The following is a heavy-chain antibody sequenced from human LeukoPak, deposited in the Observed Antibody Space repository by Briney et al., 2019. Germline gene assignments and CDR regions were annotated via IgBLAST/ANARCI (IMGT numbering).Heavy chain of an antibody. J-gene: IGHJ4*02. CDR1: GYTFTSYY. Sequence: ASVKVSCKASGYTFTSYYMHWVRQAPGQGLEWMGIINPSGGSTSYAQKFQGRVTMTRNTSISTAYMELSSLRSEDTAVYYCARARKRGYYFGYWGQGTLVTVSS. D-gene: IGHD2-15*01. V-gene: IGHV1-46*01. CDR3: ARARKRGYYFGY. CDR2: INPSGGST.